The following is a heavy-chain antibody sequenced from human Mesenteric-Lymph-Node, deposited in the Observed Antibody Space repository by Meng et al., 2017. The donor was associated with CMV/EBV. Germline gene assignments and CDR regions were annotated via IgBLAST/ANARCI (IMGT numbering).Heavy chain of an antibody. Sequence: SETLSLTCTVSGGSISGSTYYWGWIRQPPGKGLEWIGSIYYSGSSYYNPSLKSRVTISVDTSKNQFSLKLSSVTAADTAVYYCARGRYYYGMDVWGQGTTVTVSS. D-gene: IGHD3-10*01. J-gene: IGHJ6*02. V-gene: IGHV4-39*07. CDR1: GGSISGSTYY. CDR3: ARGRYYYGMDV. CDR2: IYYSGSS.